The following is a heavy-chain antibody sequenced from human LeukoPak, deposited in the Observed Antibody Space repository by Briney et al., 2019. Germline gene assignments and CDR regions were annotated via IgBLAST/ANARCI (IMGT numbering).Heavy chain of an antibody. V-gene: IGHV3-21*05. Sequence: GGSLRLSCTASGFTFITHNMNWVRQAPGNCLEWVSFISSSSSDIYYADSVKGGFNISRDNAKNSLYHHMSSLRAEDTAVYYCARVPGGLEWADFDYWGQGTLVTVS. CDR2: ISSSSSDI. J-gene: IGHJ4*02. CDR1: GFTFITHN. CDR3: ARVPGGLEWADFDY. D-gene: IGHD3-3*01.